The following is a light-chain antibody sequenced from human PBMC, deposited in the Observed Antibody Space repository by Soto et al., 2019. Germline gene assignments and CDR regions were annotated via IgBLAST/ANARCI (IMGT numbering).Light chain of an antibody. J-gene: IGKJ1*01. CDR2: DAS. CDR1: QTISNW. Sequence: DIQRTQSPSTLSATVGDRVTITCRASQTISNWLAWYQQKPGKAPKLLIYDASILESGVQSRFSGSGSGTEFTLTIRSLQPDELAAYYCQHYSSYSSTVGQGTKVDI. CDR3: QHYSSYSST. V-gene: IGKV1-5*01.